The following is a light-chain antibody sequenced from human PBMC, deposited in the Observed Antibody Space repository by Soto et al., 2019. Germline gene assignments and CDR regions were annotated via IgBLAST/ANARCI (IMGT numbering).Light chain of an antibody. V-gene: IGLV4-69*01. J-gene: IGLJ2*01. CDR1: SGHSPYT. Sequence: QLVLTQSPSASASPGASVKLTCTLSSGHSPYTIAWHQQHPGKGPRYLMRLKNDGSHTKGDGIPDRFSGSSFGAERYLTISSLQSEDEADYYCQTWDTGIQVFGAGTKLTVL. CDR2: LKNDGSH. CDR3: QTWDTGIQV.